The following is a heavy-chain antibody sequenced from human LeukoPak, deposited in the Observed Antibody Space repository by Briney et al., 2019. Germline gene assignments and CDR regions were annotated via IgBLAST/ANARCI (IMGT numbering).Heavy chain of an antibody. V-gene: IGHV3-30*04. CDR2: ISYDGSNK. J-gene: IGHJ4*02. D-gene: IGHD4-17*01. CDR3: ARGGGYGDYDG. Sequence: GGSLRLSCAASGFTFSRYGMHWVRQAPGKGLEWVTAISYDGSNKYYADSVKGRFTISRDNAKNSLYLQMNSLRAEDTAVYYCARGGGYGDYDGWGQGTLVTVSS. CDR1: GFTFSRYG.